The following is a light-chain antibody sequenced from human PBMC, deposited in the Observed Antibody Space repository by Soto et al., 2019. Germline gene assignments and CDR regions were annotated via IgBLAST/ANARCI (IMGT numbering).Light chain of an antibody. V-gene: IGLV1-40*01. Sequence: QPVLTQPPSVSGAPGQRVTISCTGSSSNIGAGHDVHWYQQLPGTAPKLLIYGNGNRPSGVPDRFSGSKSGTSASLAITGLLAEDEADYYCQSYDSSLSGSEVFGGGTKVTVL. CDR1: SSNIGAGHD. J-gene: IGLJ1*01. CDR2: GNG. CDR3: QSYDSSLSGSEV.